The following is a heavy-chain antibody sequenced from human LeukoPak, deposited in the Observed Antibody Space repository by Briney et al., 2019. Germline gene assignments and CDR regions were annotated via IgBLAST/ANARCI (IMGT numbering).Heavy chain of an antibody. CDR3: AKDRRRGGNSGSVDY. D-gene: IGHD4-23*01. Sequence: GGSLRLSCAASGFTFSSYAMSWVRQAPGKGLEWVSAISGSGGSTYYADSVKGRFTISRDNSKNTLYLQMNSLRAEDTAVYYCAKDRRRGGNSGSVDYWGQGTLVTVSS. V-gene: IGHV3-23*01. CDR1: GFTFSSYA. J-gene: IGHJ4*02. CDR2: ISGSGGST.